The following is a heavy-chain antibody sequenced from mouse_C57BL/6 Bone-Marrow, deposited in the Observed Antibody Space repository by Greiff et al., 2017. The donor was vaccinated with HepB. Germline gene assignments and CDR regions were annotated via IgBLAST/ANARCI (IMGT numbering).Heavy chain of an antibody. CDR1: GFTFSSYG. V-gene: IGHV5-6*01. CDR3: ARHFGMDY. CDR2: ISSGGSYT. J-gene: IGHJ4*01. Sequence: EVMLVESGGDLVKPGGSLKLSCAASGFTFSSYGMSWVRQTPDKRLEWVATISSGGSYTYYPDSVKGRFTISRDNAKNTLYLQMSSLKSEDTAMYYCARHFGMDYWGQGTSVTVSS.